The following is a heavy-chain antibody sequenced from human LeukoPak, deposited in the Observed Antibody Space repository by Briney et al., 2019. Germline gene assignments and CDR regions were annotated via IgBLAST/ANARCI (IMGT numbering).Heavy chain of an antibody. Sequence: GGSLRLSCAASGFTVSSNYISWVRQAPGTGLEWVSVIYSGGSTYYADSVKGRFTISRDNSKNTLYLQMNSLRAEDTAVYYCARDKYDFWSGLTRDYWGQGPLVTVSS. J-gene: IGHJ4*02. CDR3: ARDKYDFWSGLTRDY. CDR1: GFTVSSNY. V-gene: IGHV3-53*01. D-gene: IGHD3-3*01. CDR2: IYSGGST.